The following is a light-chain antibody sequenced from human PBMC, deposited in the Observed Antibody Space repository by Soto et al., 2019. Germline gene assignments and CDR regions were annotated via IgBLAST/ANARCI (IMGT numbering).Light chain of an antibody. CDR1: SSDVGFFNC. CDR3: CSYRSVNTVV. Sequence: QSVLTQPASVSGSPGQSITISCTGTSSDVGFFNCVSWYQQHPGKAPKLMIYEVTNRPSGVSIRFSGSKSGNTASLTISGLQAEDEADYYCCSYRSVNTVVFGRGTKVTVL. V-gene: IGLV2-14*01. J-gene: IGLJ2*01. CDR2: EVT.